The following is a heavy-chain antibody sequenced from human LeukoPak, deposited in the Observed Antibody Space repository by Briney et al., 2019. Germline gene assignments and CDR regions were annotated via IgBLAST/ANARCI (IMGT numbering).Heavy chain of an antibody. D-gene: IGHD3-22*01. V-gene: IGHV1-69*13. Sequence: SVKVSCKASGYTFTSYGISWVRQAPGQGLEWMGGIIPIFGTANYAQKFQGRVTITADESTSTAYMELSSLRSEDTAVYYCASAHSASYYYDSSGYLYYMDVWGKGTTVTVSS. CDR2: IIPIFGTA. CDR1: GYTFTSYG. CDR3: ASAHSASYYYDSSGYLYYMDV. J-gene: IGHJ6*03.